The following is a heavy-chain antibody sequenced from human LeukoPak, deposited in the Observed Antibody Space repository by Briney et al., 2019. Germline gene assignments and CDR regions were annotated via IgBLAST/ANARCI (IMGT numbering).Heavy chain of an antibody. D-gene: IGHD4-17*01. CDR1: GASFSNYY. CDR3: AGDKPYYGYDA. J-gene: IGHJ5*02. V-gene: IGHV1-46*01. Sequence: ASVEFSCKASGASFSNYYIHWVRQAPGQGLEWVGLISPGGGWTNYAQKFQGRVTMTTDTSTSTVYRELSSLTSEDTAVYYCAGDKPYYGYDARGQVILVTVSP. CDR2: ISPGGGWT.